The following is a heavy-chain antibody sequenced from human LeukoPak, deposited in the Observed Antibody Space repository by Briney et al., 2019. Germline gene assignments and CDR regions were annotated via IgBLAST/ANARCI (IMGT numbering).Heavy chain of an antibody. J-gene: IGHJ4*02. CDR2: INHSGST. CDR3: ARTRTSRRYQPFLDY. D-gene: IGHD2-2*01. CDR1: GGSFSGYH. V-gene: IGHV4-34*01. Sequence: SETLSLTCAVYGGSFSGYHWSWIRQPPGKGLEWIGEINHSGSTNYNPSLKSRVTISVDTSKNQFSLKLSSVTAADTAVYYCARTRTSRRYQPFLDYWGQGTLVTVSS.